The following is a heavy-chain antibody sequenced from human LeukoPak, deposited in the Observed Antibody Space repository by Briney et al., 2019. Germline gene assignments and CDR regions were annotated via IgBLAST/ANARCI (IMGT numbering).Heavy chain of an antibody. V-gene: IGHV3-74*01. CDR2: INNDGGGT. J-gene: IGHJ3*02. CDR3: ARGGYNHAFDI. CDR1: GFTFSSYW. D-gene: IGHD5-24*01. Sequence: QPGGSLRLSCGASGFTFSSYWMHWVRQPPGKGLVWVSRINNDGGGTIYADSVRGRFTISRDNAKNTLYLQMNSLGAEDTAVYYCARGGYNHAFDIWGQGTVVTVSS.